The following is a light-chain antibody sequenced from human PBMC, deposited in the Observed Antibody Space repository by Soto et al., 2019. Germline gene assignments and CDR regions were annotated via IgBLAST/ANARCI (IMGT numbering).Light chain of an antibody. Sequence: SYELTQPLSVSVALGQTATITCGGNNIGSENVHWYHQKPGQAPVLVIYRDTNRPSGIPERFSGSNSGNTATLTISRAQAGDEADYYCQVWDSSTQVFGGGTKVTVL. CDR1: NIGSEN. V-gene: IGLV3-9*01. J-gene: IGLJ3*02. CDR3: QVWDSSTQV. CDR2: RDT.